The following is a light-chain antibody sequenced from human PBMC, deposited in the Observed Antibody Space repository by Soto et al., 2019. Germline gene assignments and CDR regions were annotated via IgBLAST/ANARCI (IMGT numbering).Light chain of an antibody. J-gene: IGLJ2*01. Sequence: QSALTQPPSASGSPGQSVIISCTGTSSDVGGYNYVSWYQHHPGKAPKLMIYEVSKRPSGVPDRFSGSKSANTASLTVSGLQAEDEADYYCSSYAGSNNLLFGGGTKLTVL. CDR2: EVS. CDR3: SSYAGSNNLL. CDR1: SSDVGGYNY. V-gene: IGLV2-8*01.